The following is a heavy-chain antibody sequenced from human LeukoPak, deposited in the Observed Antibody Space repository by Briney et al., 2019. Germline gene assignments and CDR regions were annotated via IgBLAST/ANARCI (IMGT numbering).Heavy chain of an antibody. CDR2: IVVGSGNT. CDR1: GFTFNSSA. Sequence: ASVKVSCKASGFTFNSSAMQWVRQARGQRLEWIGWIVVGSGNTNYAQKFQERVTITRDMSTSTAYMELSSLRSEDTAVYYCAADRAYYGSGSYVFDPWGQGTLVTVSS. V-gene: IGHV1-58*02. J-gene: IGHJ5*02. CDR3: AADRAYYGSGSYVFDP. D-gene: IGHD3-10*01.